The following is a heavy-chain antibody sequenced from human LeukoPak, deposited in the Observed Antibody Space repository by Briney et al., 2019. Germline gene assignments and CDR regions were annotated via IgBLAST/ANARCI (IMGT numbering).Heavy chain of an antibody. V-gene: IGHV4-59*01. CDR3: ARDGGI. D-gene: IGHD2-15*01. CDR2: IHYSGST. CDR1: GGSISSYY. J-gene: IGHJ3*02. Sequence: PSETLSLTCTVSGGSISSYYWSWIRQPPGKGLEWIGYIHYSGSTNYNPSLKSRVTISVDTPKNQFSLKVTSVTAADTAVYYCARDGGIWGQGTMVTVSS.